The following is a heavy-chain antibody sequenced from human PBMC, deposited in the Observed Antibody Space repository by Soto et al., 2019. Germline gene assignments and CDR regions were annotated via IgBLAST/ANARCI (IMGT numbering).Heavy chain of an antibody. CDR1: GFTFSNAW. D-gene: IGHD3-10*01. CDR3: TRDLYGQASYYYSMDV. V-gene: IGHV3-15*01. J-gene: IGHJ6*02. Sequence: EVQLVESGGGLVKPGGTLRLSCAASGFTFSNAWMNWVRQAPGKGPEWVASIKTNTYVDTTDYAASVKGRFTISKDDSKDTVTLQLNSLNTEDTAAYYCTRDLYGQASYYYSMDVWGQGITVTVSS. CDR2: IKTNTYVDTT.